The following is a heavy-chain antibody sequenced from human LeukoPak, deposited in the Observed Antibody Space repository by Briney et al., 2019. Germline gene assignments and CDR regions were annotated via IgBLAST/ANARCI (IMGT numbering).Heavy chain of an antibody. CDR3: AKDPHYYGSGTYGDYFDY. J-gene: IGHJ4*02. D-gene: IGHD3-10*01. Sequence: GRSLRLSCAASGFTFSSYGMHWVRQAPGKGLEWVAVISYDGSNKYYADSVKGRFTIPRDNSKNTLYLQMNSLRAEDTAVYYCAKDPHYYGSGTYGDYFDYWGQGTLVTVSS. V-gene: IGHV3-30*18. CDR1: GFTFSSYG. CDR2: ISYDGSNK.